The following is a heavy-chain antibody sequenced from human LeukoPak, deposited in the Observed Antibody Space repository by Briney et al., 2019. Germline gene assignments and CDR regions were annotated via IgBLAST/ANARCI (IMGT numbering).Heavy chain of an antibody. Sequence: SETLSLTCTVSGGSISNYFWSWIRQPPGKELEWIGYIYYSGSTNYNPSLKGRVTISVHTSKNQFSLKLSSVTAADTAVYYCARHAGAAAGTDFDYWGQGTLVTVSS. CDR3: ARHAGAAAGTDFDY. D-gene: IGHD6-13*01. V-gene: IGHV4-59*08. CDR1: GGSISNYF. J-gene: IGHJ4*02. CDR2: IYYSGST.